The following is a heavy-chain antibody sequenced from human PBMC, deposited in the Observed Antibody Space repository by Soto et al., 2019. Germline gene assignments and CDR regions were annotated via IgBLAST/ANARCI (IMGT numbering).Heavy chain of an antibody. Sequence: GGSLRLSCAASGFTFSSYSMNWVRQVPGKGLEWVAYISSSSSTIYYADSVKGLFTISRDNAKNSLSLQMNSLRAEDTAVYYCVRSMAITMVRGPNYFDYWGQGTLVTVSS. CDR1: GFTFSSYS. CDR2: ISSSSSTI. CDR3: VRSMAITMVRGPNYFDY. D-gene: IGHD3-10*01. J-gene: IGHJ4*02. V-gene: IGHV3-48*01.